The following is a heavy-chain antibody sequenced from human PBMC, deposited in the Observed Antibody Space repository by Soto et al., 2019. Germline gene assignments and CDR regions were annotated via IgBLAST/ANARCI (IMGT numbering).Heavy chain of an antibody. J-gene: IGHJ3*02. V-gene: IGHV1-2*04. Sequence: ASVKVSCKASGYTFTGYYMHWVRQAPGQGLEWMGWINPNSGGTNYAQKFQGWVTMTRDTSISTAYMELSRLRSDDTAVYYCVRAQLELHDAFDIWGQGTMVTVSS. CDR3: VRAQLELHDAFDI. CDR2: INPNSGGT. D-gene: IGHD1-7*01. CDR1: GYTFTGYY.